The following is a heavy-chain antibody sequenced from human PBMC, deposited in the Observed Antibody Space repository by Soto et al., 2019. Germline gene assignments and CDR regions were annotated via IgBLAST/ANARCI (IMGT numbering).Heavy chain of an antibody. Sequence: QVQLQVSAPGLVKPSETLSLTCTVSGDSISAYSWSWVRQPPGKGLEWIGNIHYNGNTKYNPSLMSRVTMSVDTSKTQFSLKLISVTAADTAKYFCAREGNLGRWLQPLDFWGQGTLVTVSS. V-gene: IGHV4-59*01. J-gene: IGHJ4*02. CDR1: GDSISAYS. CDR2: IHYNGNT. D-gene: IGHD5-12*01. CDR3: AREGNLGRWLQPLDF.